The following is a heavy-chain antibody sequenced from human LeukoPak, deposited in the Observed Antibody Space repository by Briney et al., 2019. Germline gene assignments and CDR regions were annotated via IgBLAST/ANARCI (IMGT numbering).Heavy chain of an antibody. CDR1: GYTFTNYG. V-gene: IGHV1-18*04. J-gene: IGHJ3*02. CDR2: ISANNGET. Sequence: ASVKVSCKPSGYTFTNYGISWVRQAPGQGLEWMAWISANNGETRYAQNLQGRVTMTTDTSTSTAYMELSSLRSEDTAVYYCASRSSGYYTDGAFDIWGQGTMVTVSS. D-gene: IGHD3-22*01. CDR3: ASRSSGYYTDGAFDI.